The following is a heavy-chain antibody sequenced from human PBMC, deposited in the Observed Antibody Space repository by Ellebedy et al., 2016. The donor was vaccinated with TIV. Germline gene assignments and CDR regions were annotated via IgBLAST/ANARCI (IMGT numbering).Heavy chain of an antibody. J-gene: IGHJ5*02. CDR3: ARDPALPRGRFDP. Sequence: MPGGSLRLSCTVSGGSISNSDYYWDWIRQPPGTGLEWIGSIYYSGSTSYNPSLKSRVTISVDTSKNQFSLNLSSVTAADTAVYYCARDPALPRGRFDPWGQGTLVTVSA. CDR2: IYYSGST. CDR1: GGSISNSDYY. V-gene: IGHV4-39*07.